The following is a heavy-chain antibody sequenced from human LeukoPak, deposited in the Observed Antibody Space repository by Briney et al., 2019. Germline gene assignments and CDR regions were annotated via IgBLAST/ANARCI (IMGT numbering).Heavy chain of an antibody. D-gene: IGHD5-24*01. CDR2: ISSSSNYI. CDR3: ARLAFTLQCDY. J-gene: IGHJ4*02. Sequence: GSLRLSCAASGFTVSSNYMSWVRQAPGKGLEWVSSISSSSNYIYYADSVKGRFTVSRDNAKNSLYLQMNSLRAEDTAVYFCARLAFTLQCDYWGQGTLVTVSA. V-gene: IGHV3-21*01. CDR1: GFTVSSNY.